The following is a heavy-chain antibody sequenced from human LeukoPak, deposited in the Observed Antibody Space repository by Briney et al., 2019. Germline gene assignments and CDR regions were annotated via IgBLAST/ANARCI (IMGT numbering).Heavy chain of an antibody. CDR3: ARGVSGWYIFDY. J-gene: IGHJ4*02. CDR2: IYSGGGT. V-gene: IGHV3-53*01. CDR1: GFTVSSNY. Sequence: GGSLRLSCAASGFTVSSNYMSWVRQAPGKGLEWVSVIYSGGGTYYADSVKGRFTISRDNSKNTLYLQMNSLRAEDTAVYYCARGVSGWYIFDYWGQGTLVTVSS. D-gene: IGHD6-19*01.